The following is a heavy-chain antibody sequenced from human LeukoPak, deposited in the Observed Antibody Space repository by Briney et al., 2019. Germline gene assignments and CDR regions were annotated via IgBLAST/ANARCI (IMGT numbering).Heavy chain of an antibody. CDR1: GFTFSSHG. CDR2: ISPSGGIT. V-gene: IGHV3-23*01. Sequence: GGSLRLSCAASGFTFSSHGMNWVRQAPGKGLEWVSGISPSGGITYYTDSVKGRFTISRDNSKNTQSLQMNSLRAEDTAVYYCATDYYYDSSGSYYTVDYWGQGTLVTVSS. D-gene: IGHD3-22*01. CDR3: ATDYYYDSSGSYYTVDY. J-gene: IGHJ4*02.